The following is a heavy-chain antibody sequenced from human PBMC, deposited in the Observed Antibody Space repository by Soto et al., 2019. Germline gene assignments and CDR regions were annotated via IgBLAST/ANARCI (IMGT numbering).Heavy chain of an antibody. CDR1: GYTFTSYA. CDR3: ARSASGYYNNWFDP. J-gene: IGHJ5*02. Sequence: ASVKVSCKASGYTFTSYAMRWVRQAPGQRLEWMGWINAGNGNTKYSQKFQGRVTITRDASASTAYMELSSLRSEDTAVYYCARSASGYYNNWFDPWGQGTLVTVSS. V-gene: IGHV1-3*01. CDR2: INAGNGNT. D-gene: IGHD3-3*01.